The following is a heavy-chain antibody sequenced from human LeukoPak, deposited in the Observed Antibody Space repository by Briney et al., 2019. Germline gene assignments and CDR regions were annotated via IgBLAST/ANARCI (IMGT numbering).Heavy chain of an antibody. CDR3: ARDRSGFYSVDY. Sequence: GGSLRLSRAASGFTFSENNVHWVRQAPGKGLEWVALISNDGNSKDYADSVKGRFTLSGDNSKTTLYLQMNSLRAEDTAVYYCARDRSGFYSVDYWGQGTLVTVSS. J-gene: IGHJ4*02. CDR2: ISNDGNSK. CDR1: GFTFSENN. V-gene: IGHV3-30-3*01. D-gene: IGHD5-12*01.